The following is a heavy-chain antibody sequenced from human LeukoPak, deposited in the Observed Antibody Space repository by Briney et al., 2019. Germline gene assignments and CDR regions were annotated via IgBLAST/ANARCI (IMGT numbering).Heavy chain of an antibody. J-gene: IGHJ4*02. CDR3: AKDRSYSTSSFGDFDY. Sequence: GGSLRLSCAASGSTFSSYAMSWARQAPWKGREWVSAVSGSGGSTYYADAVKGRFTISRDNSTTTLYLQMNSLRAEDTAVYYCAKDRSYSTSSFGDFDYWGQGTLVTVSS. D-gene: IGHD6-6*01. V-gene: IGHV3-23*01. CDR2: VSGSGGST. CDR1: GSTFSSYA.